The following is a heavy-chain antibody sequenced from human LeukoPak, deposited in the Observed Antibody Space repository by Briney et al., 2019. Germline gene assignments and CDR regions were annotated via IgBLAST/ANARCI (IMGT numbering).Heavy chain of an antibody. CDR3: AKDPPGGNPPYYFDY. V-gene: IGHV3-23*01. CDR2: VSGSGGST. Sequence: GGSLRLSCAASGFTFSSFAMSWVRQAPGKGLEWVSAVSGSGGSTYYADSVKGRFTISRDNSKNTLILQMNSLRVEDTAVYYCAKDPPGGNPPYYFDYWGQGTLVTVSS. CDR1: GFTFSSFA. J-gene: IGHJ4*02. D-gene: IGHD4-23*01.